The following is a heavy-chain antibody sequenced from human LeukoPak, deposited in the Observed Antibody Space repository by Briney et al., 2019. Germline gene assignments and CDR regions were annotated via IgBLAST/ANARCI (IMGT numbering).Heavy chain of an antibody. J-gene: IGHJ3*02. CDR1: GGSFSGYY. V-gene: IGHV4-59*01. CDR3: ARESIAVAGTIDAFDI. CDR2: IYYSGST. Sequence: PSETLSLTCAVYGGSFSGYYWSWIRQPPGKGLEWIGYIYYSGSTNYNPSLKSRVTISVDTSRNQFSLKLSSVTAADTAVYYCARESIAVAGTIDAFDIWGQGTMVTVSS. D-gene: IGHD6-19*01.